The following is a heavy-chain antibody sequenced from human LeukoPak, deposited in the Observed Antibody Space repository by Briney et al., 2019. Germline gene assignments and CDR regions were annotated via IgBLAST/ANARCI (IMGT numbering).Heavy chain of an antibody. J-gene: IGHJ4*02. Sequence: GRSLRLSCTTTGFTSSIYSMHWVRQAPGKGLEWVAVMSYDGVDEYYADSVKGRFTISRDNARNSLYLQMNSLRAEDTAVYYCARAWGSADYWGQGTLVTVSS. D-gene: IGHD7-27*01. CDR2: MSYDGVDE. CDR1: GFTSSIYS. CDR3: ARAWGSADY. V-gene: IGHV3-30*04.